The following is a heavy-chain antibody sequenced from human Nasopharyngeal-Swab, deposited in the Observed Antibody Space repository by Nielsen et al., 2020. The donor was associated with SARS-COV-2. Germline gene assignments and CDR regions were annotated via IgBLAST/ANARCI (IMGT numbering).Heavy chain of an antibody. V-gene: IGHV3-43*02. J-gene: IGHJ4*02. D-gene: IGHD6-6*01. CDR2: ISGDGGST. CDR1: GFTFDDYA. Sequence: GGSLRLSCAASGFTFDDYAMRWVRHAPGKGLEWVSLISGDGGSTYYADSVKGRFTISRDNSKNSLYLQMNSLRTEDTALYYCAKVRSSYRKHLDYWGQGTLVTVSS. CDR3: AKVRSSYRKHLDY.